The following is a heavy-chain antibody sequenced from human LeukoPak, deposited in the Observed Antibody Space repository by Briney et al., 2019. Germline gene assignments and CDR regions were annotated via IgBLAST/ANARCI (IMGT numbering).Heavy chain of an antibody. Sequence: GGSLRLSCAASGITVSNNYMSWVRQARGKGVEWVSIAFSDGRTFYADSVKGRFTISRDNSKNTLYLQMNSLRPDDTAVYYCAREPQYWGQGTLITVSS. V-gene: IGHV3-53*05. CDR1: GITVSNNY. CDR2: AFSDGRT. J-gene: IGHJ4*02. CDR3: AREPQY.